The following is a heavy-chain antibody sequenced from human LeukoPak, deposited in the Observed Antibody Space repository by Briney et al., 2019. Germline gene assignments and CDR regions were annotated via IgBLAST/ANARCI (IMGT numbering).Heavy chain of an antibody. J-gene: IGHJ4*02. CDR1: GYSISSGYY. D-gene: IGHD3-10*01. CDR3: ARTYYYGSGSSDPR. Sequence: MSSETLSLTCSVSGYSISSGYYWGWIRQTPGKGLEWIGYIYHGGRTDYNPSLKSRVTISVDTSKNQFSLKLSSVTAADTAVYYCARTYYYGSGSSDPRWGQGTLVTVSS. V-gene: IGHV4-38-2*02. CDR2: IYHGGRT.